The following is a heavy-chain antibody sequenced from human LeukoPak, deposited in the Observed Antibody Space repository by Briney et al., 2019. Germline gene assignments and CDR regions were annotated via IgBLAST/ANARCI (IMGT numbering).Heavy chain of an antibody. CDR3: MTNLSDYDD. CDR2: SKNKSKRYST. D-gene: IGHD2-15*01. CDR1: GFTFCDHY. J-gene: IGHJ4*02. V-gene: IGHV3-72*01. Sequence: GGSLRLSCAASGFTFCDHYMHCVRQAPGKGLEWVGRSKNKSKRYSTEYAASVQGRFTISRDDSKDSLFLQMNSLKTDDTAACDCMTNLSDYDDWGQGAPVTVSS.